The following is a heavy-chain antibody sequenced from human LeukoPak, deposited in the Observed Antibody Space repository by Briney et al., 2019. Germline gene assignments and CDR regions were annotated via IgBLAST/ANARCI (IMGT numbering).Heavy chain of an antibody. CDR1: GFTFSSYA. D-gene: IGHD6-19*01. J-gene: IGHJ4*02. Sequence: PGGSLRLSCAASGFTFSSYAMSRVRQAPGKGQEWVSAISGSGGSTYYADSVKGRFTISRDNSKNTLYLQMNSLRAEDTAVYYCARVGRIAVAGLFDYWGQGTLVTVSS. CDR2: ISGSGGST. V-gene: IGHV3-23*01. CDR3: ARVGRIAVAGLFDY.